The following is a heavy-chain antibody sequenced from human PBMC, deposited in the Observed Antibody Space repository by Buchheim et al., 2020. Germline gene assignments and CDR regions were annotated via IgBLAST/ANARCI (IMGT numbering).Heavy chain of an antibody. CDR1: GFTFSSYW. V-gene: IGHV3-7*01. CDR2: IKQDGSEK. Sequence: EVQLVESGGGLVQPGGSLRPSCAASGFTFSSYWMSWVRQAPGKGLEWVANIKQDGSEKYYVDSVKGRFTISRDNAKNSLYLQMNSLRAEDTAVYYCARGNYDFWSGYLRYYYYYMDVWGKGTT. D-gene: IGHD3-3*01. CDR3: ARGNYDFWSGYLRYYYYYMDV. J-gene: IGHJ6*03.